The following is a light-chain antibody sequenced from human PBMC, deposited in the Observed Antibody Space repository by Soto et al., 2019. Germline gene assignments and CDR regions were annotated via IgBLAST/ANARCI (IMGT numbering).Light chain of an antibody. CDR2: GAS. V-gene: IGKV3-20*01. J-gene: IGKJ5*01. CDR1: QSVSSSY. Sequence: EIVLTQSPGTLSLSPGERATLSCRASQSVSSSYFAWYQQKPGQAPRLLFYGASSRATGIPDRFSGSGSGTDFTLTISRLEPEDFAVYYCQQYGSSPITFGQGTRLGIK. CDR3: QQYGSSPIT.